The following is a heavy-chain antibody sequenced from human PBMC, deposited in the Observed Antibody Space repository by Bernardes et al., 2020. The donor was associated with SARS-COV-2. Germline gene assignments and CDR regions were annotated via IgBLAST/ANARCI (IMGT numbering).Heavy chain of an antibody. CDR2: ISYDGSKK. D-gene: IGHD3-10*01. Sequence: GWSLRLSCAASGFPFSDYSMHWVRHPPGKGLEWVAVISYDGSKKYYADSVRGRFTISSDNAKNTLYLQVSSLSADDTAVYYCARDQGSFGAFDYWGQGNLVTVSS. J-gene: IGHJ4*02. CDR3: ARDQGSFGAFDY. CDR1: GFPFSDYS. V-gene: IGHV3-30-3*01.